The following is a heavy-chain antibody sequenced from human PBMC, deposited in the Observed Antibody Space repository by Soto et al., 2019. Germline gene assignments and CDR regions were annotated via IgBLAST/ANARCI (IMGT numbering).Heavy chain of an antibody. Sequence: EVQLVESGGGLVQPGGSLRLSCAASGFTFSSYSMNWVRQAPGKGLEWVSYISSSSSTIYYADSVKGRFTISRDNAKNSLYLQRNSLRAEDTAVYYCATIRFDAFDIWGQGTMVTVSS. CDR2: ISSSSSTI. J-gene: IGHJ3*02. CDR3: ATIRFDAFDI. V-gene: IGHV3-48*01. CDR1: GFTFSSYS.